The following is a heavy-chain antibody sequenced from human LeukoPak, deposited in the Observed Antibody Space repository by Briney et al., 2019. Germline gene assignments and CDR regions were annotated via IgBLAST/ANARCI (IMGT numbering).Heavy chain of an antibody. V-gene: IGHV3-9*01. J-gene: IGHJ5*02. Sequence: GGSLRLSCAASGFTFDDYAMHWVRQAPGKGLEWVSGISWNSGSIGYADSVKGRFTISRDNAKNSLYLQMNSLRAEDTAVYYCARDLYDSSGYYRNWFDPWGQGTLVTVSS. D-gene: IGHD3-22*01. CDR2: ISWNSGSI. CDR1: GFTFDDYA. CDR3: ARDLYDSSGYYRNWFDP.